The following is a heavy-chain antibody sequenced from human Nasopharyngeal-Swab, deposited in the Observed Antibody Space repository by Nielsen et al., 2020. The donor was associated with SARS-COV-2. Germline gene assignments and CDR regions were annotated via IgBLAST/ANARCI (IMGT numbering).Heavy chain of an antibody. CDR1: GYTSTSYD. Sequence: ASVKVSCKASGYTSTSYDINWVRQAPGQGLEWMGWINTNTGNPTYAQGFTGRFVFSLDTSVSTAYLQISSLKAEDTAVYYCARDGYFDWLALSWFDPWGQGTLVTVSS. CDR3: ARDGYFDWLALSWFDP. J-gene: IGHJ5*02. CDR2: INTNTGNP. V-gene: IGHV7-4-1*02. D-gene: IGHD3-9*01.